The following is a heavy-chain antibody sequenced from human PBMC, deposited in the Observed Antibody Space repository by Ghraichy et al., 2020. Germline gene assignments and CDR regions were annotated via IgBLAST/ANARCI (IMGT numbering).Heavy chain of an antibody. V-gene: IGHV1-69*13. CDR1: GGTFSSYA. CDR2: IIPIFGTA. J-gene: IGHJ6*02. Sequence: SVKVSCKASGGTFSSYAISWVRQAPGQGLEWMGGIIPIFGTANYAQKFQGRVTITADESTSTAYMELSSLRSEDTAVYYCAASGLYDFWSGYHELKPYYYYGMDVWGQGTTVTVSS. CDR3: AASGLYDFWSGYHELKPYYYYGMDV. D-gene: IGHD3-3*01.